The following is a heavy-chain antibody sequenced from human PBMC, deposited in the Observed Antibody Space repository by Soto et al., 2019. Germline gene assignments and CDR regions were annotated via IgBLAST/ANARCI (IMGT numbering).Heavy chain of an antibody. Sequence: PXGSLILSSAAAGFTVTSNDISWVRQAPGRGLDWVSVIFSGGSTYYSGSVMGRFTISSDCSKNTLYLQMNSLRAEDTAVYYWASDLAFHIWGQGTMVTVSS. CDR3: ASDLAFHI. J-gene: IGHJ3*02. CDR2: IFSGGST. CDR1: GFTVTSND. V-gene: IGHV3-53*01.